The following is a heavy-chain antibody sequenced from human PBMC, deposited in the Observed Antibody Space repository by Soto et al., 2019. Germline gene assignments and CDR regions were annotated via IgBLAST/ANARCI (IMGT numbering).Heavy chain of an antibody. Sequence: QVQLVQSGAEVRKPGSSVTVSCKASGGTVSNYAISWVRQAPGQGLEWMGGIIPIVGTGSYAQKFQGRVTITADEPTTTAYMEMSSLRFEDTAVYYCARVVILVPTASTHYYYHMDVWGQGTTVTVSS. CDR1: GGTVSNYA. CDR2: IIPIVGTG. CDR3: ARVVILVPTASTHYYYHMDV. D-gene: IGHD2-2*01. J-gene: IGHJ6*02. V-gene: IGHV1-69*01.